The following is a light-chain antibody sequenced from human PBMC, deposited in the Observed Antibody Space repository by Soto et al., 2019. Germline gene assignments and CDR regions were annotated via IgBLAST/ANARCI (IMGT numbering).Light chain of an antibody. CDR2: DVA. CDR1: QDIRGA. Sequence: AIQLNQSPSSLSASVGDRVTITCRALQDIRGALAWYQQKPGKAPKILIYDVATLESGVPSRFSGSSSGTVFTLTISSLQPVDFGNYYCQQFNSYPITFCQGTRLEMK. J-gene: IGKJ5*01. CDR3: QQFNSYPIT. V-gene: IGKV1-13*02.